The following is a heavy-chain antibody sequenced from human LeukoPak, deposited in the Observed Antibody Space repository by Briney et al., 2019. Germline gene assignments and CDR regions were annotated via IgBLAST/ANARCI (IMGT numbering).Heavy chain of an antibody. D-gene: IGHD1-26*01. J-gene: IGHJ3*02. Sequence: SETLSLTCTVSGGSINSYYWSWLRQPAERGLEWIGRIYASGSTTYNPSLRSRVAISMDTSKNQFSLKLSSVTAADTAVYYCARDKFPLVGATGDDGFDIWGQGTMVTVSS. CDR2: IYASGST. CDR1: GGSINSYY. V-gene: IGHV4-4*07. CDR3: ARDKFPLVGATGDDGFDI.